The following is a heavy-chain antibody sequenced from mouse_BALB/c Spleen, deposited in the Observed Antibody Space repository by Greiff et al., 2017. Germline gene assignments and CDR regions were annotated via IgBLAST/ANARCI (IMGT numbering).Heavy chain of an antibody. V-gene: IGHV5-12-1*01. J-gene: IGHJ3*01. Sequence: DVKLVESGGGLVKPGGSLKLSCAASGFAFSSYDMSWVRQTPEKRLEWVAYISSGGGSTYYPDTVKGRFTISRDNAKNTLYLQMSSLKSEDTAMYYCARRLFWGFAYWGQGTLVTVSA. CDR1: GFAFSSYD. CDR2: ISSGGGST. CDR3: ARRLFWGFAY.